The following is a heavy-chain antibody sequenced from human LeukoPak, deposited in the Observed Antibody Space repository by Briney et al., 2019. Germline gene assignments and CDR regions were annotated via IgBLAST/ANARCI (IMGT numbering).Heavy chain of an antibody. CDR3: ARDPPRLPFDY. D-gene: IGHD4-11*01. Sequence: PGGSLRLSCAASGFTFSSFEMNWVRQAPGKGLEWVSFISSSGSTIYYADSVKGRFTVSRDNAKNSLYLQMNTLRAEDTAVYYCARDPPRLPFDYWGQGTLVTVSS. CDR2: ISSSGSTI. V-gene: IGHV3-48*03. CDR1: GFTFSSFE. J-gene: IGHJ4*02.